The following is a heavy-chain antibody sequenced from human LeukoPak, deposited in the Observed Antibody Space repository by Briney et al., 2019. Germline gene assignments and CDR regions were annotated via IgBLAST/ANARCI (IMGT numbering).Heavy chain of an antibody. CDR2: INHTGST. CDR1: GGSFSGFY. CDR3: ARDTNYDFWSGYDGNNWFDP. J-gene: IGHJ5*02. Sequence: PSETLSLTCAVYGGSFSGFYWSWIRQPPWKGLEWIGEINHTGSTNYNPSLKSRVTISVHTSKNQFSLKLSSVTAADTAVYYCARDTNYDFWSGYDGNNWFDPWGQGTLVTVSS. V-gene: IGHV4-34*01. D-gene: IGHD3-3*01.